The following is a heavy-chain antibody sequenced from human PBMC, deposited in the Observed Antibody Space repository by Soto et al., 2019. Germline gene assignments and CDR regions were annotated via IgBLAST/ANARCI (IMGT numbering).Heavy chain of an antibody. CDR2: INPNSGGT. CDR1: GYTFTGHY. CDR3: ARGRYCTNGVCYEKNYYGMDV. D-gene: IGHD2-8*01. J-gene: IGHJ6*02. V-gene: IGHV1-2*04. Sequence: ASVKVSCKASGYTFTGHYMHWVRQAPGQGLEWMGWINPNSGGTNYAQKFQGWVTMTRDTSISTAYMELSRLRSDDTAVYYCARGRYCTNGVCYEKNYYGMDVWGQGTTVTVSS.